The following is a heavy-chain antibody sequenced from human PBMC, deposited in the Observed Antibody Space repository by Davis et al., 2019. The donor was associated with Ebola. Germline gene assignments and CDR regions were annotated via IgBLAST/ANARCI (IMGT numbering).Heavy chain of an antibody. V-gene: IGHV3-74*01. J-gene: IGHJ6*02. D-gene: IGHD2-15*01. CDR1: GFTFSSYW. CDR2: INSDGSST. CDR3: AREWVVAATPDHYYYYGMDV. Sequence: GESLKISCAASGFTFSSYWMHWVRQAPGKGLVWVSRINSDGSSTSYADSVKGRFTISRDNAKNTLYLQMNSLRAEDTAVYYCAREWVVAATPDHYYYYGMDVWGQGTTVTVSS.